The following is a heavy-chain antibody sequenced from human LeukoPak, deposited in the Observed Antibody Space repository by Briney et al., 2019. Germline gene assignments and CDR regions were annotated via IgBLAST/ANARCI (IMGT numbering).Heavy chain of an antibody. CDR1: GYFITGGYL. CDR3: ARLDAAAGRYLQFFY. D-gene: IGHD5-24*01. CDR2: VFHSGTT. J-gene: IGHJ4*02. Sequence: PSETLSLTCAVSGYFITGGYLWGWVRQPPGGGLEWIGSVFHSGTTYYNPSLKSRVTISVDTSKNQFSLKLSSVTAADTAVYYCARLDAAAGRYLQFFYWGQGTLVTVSS. V-gene: IGHV4-38-2*01.